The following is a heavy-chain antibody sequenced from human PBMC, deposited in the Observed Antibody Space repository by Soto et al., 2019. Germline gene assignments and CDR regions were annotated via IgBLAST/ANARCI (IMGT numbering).Heavy chain of an antibody. J-gene: IGHJ3*02. V-gene: IGHV3-15*07. CDR3: TTDFSDVLVPAAGLSDAFHI. D-gene: IGHD2-2*01. CDR2: IKSKTDGGTT. CDR1: DFTFSNAW. Sequence: GWALRLSCAASDFTFSNAWMNLVLQAPLKLLGLFCRIKSKTDGGTTDYAAPVKGRFTISRDDSKNTLYLQMNSLKTEDTAVYYCTTDFSDVLVPAAGLSDAFHIWGQGTMVTVSS.